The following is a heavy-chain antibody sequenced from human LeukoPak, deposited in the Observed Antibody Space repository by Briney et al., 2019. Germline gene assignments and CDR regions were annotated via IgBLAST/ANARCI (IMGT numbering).Heavy chain of an antibody. CDR2: IYTSGST. CDR3: ARGLALEWLLYPALGDDY. V-gene: IGHV4-4*07. J-gene: IGHJ4*02. Sequence: PSETLSLTCTVSGGSVRSYYWSWIRQPAGKGLEWIGRIYTSGSTNYNPSLKSRVTISVDTSKNQFSLKLSSVTAADTAVYYCARGLALEWLLYPALGDDYWAREPWSPSPQ. CDR1: GGSVRSYY. D-gene: IGHD3-3*01.